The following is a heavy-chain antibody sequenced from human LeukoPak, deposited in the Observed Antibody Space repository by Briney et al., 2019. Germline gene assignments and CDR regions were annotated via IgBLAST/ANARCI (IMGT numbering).Heavy chain of an antibody. D-gene: IGHD3-3*01. CDR2: INHSGST. V-gene: IGHV4-34*01. CDR1: GGSFSGYY. J-gene: IGHJ4*02. CDR3: ARAYDFWSGYLDY. Sequence: SETLSLTCAVYGGSFSGYYWSWIRQPPGKGLEWIGEINHSGSTNYNPSLQSRVTISVDTSKNHFSLKLSSVTAADTAVYYCARAYDFWSGYLDYWGQGTLVTVSS.